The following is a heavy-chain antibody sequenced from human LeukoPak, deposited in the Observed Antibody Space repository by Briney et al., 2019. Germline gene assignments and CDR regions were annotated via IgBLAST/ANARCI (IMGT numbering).Heavy chain of an antibody. CDR2: IIPILGIA. Sequence: GASVKVSCKASGGTFSSYAISWVRQAPGQGLEWMGRIIPILGIANYAQKFQSRVTITADKSTSTAYMELSSLRSEDTAVYYCAPDYYDSSGYYHVDYWGQGTLVTVSS. CDR1: GGTFSSYA. J-gene: IGHJ4*02. D-gene: IGHD3-22*01. V-gene: IGHV1-69*04. CDR3: APDYYDSSGYYHVDY.